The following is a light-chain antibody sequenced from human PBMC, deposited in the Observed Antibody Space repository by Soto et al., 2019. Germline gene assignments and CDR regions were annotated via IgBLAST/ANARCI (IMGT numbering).Light chain of an antibody. CDR3: QQLITYPQT. CDR1: QGISTY. CDR2: AAS. V-gene: IGKV1-9*01. J-gene: IGKJ1*01. Sequence: DIQLTQSPSCLSASVGDRVSMTCRASQGISTYLAWYQQKPGKAPNLLLYAASTLQSGVPSRFSGSGSGTEFALAISSLQPEDFATYYCQQLITYPQTFGQGTKVDIK.